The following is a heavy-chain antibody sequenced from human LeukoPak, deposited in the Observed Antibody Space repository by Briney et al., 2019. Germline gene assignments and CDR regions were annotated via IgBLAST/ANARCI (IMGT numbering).Heavy chain of an antibody. J-gene: IGHJ5*02. D-gene: IGHD3-10*01. CDR2: IYPGDSDT. CDR3: ARLYYGSGESFNWFDP. CDR1: GYSFASYW. V-gene: IGHV5-51*01. Sequence: GESLKISCKGSGYSFASYWTGWVRQMPGKGLEWMGIIYPGDSDTRYSPSFQGQVTISADKSISTAYLQWSSLKASDTAMYYCARLYYGSGESFNWFDPWGQGTLVTVSS.